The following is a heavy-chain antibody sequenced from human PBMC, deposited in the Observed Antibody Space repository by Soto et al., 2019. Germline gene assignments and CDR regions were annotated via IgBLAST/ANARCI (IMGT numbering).Heavy chain of an antibody. CDR2: INHSGST. V-gene: IGHV4-34*01. D-gene: IGHD2-2*01. Sequence: QVQLQQWGAGLLKPSETLSLTCAVYGGSFSGYYWSWIRQPPGKGLEWIGEINHSGSTNYNPSLKSRSTISVDTSKNQFSLKMSSVTAADTAVYYCARRIVVVPAAKSTPFDYWGQGTLVTVSS. CDR1: GGSFSGYY. J-gene: IGHJ4*02. CDR3: ARRIVVVPAAKSTPFDY.